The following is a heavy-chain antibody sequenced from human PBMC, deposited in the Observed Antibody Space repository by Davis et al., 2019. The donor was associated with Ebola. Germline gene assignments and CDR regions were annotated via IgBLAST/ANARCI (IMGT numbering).Heavy chain of an antibody. CDR1: GFTFSSYG. CDR3: ATYYDSSGYPLDY. D-gene: IGHD3-22*01. J-gene: IGHJ4*02. Sequence: PGGSLRLSCAASGFTFSSYGMHWVRQAPGKGLEWVAVIWYDGSNKYYADSVKGRFTISRDNSKNTLYLQMNSLRAEDTAVYYCATYYDSSGYPLDYWGQGTLVTVSS. V-gene: IGHV3-33*01. CDR2: IWYDGSNK.